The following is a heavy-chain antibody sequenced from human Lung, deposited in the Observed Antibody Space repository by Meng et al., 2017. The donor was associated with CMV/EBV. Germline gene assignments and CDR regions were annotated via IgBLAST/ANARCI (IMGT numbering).Heavy chain of an antibody. Sequence: GESXKISCAASGFTFSSYEMNWVRQAPGKGLDWVSYISSSGSTIYYADSVEGRFTISRDNAKNSLYLQMNSLRAEDTAVYYCAIFQDIVVVPAAIPYYFYYWGQGTXVTV. CDR3: AIFQDIVVVPAAIPYYFYY. D-gene: IGHD2-2*02. J-gene: IGHJ4*02. V-gene: IGHV3-48*03. CDR1: GFTFSSYE. CDR2: ISSSGSTI.